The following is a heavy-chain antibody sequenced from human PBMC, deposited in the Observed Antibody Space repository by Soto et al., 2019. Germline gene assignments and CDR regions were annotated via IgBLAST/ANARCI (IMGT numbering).Heavy chain of an antibody. CDR1: GGSISSGGYY. V-gene: IGHV4-31*03. CDR3: ARDRGGVYYGSGMDY. D-gene: IGHD3-10*01. J-gene: IGHJ4*02. Sequence: QVQLQESGPGLVKLSQTLSLTFTVSGGSISSGGYYWSWSRQHPGKGLGWIGYIYYSGSTYYNPYLKCRVTISVDTSKNQFPLKLSSVTAADTAVYYGARDRGGVYYGSGMDYWGQGTLVTVSS. CDR2: IYYSGST.